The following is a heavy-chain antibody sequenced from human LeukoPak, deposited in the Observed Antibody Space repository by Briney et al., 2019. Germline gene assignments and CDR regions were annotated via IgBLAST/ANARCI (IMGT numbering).Heavy chain of an antibody. CDR1: GFTFSSYA. J-gene: IGHJ4*02. CDR2: ISYDGSNK. D-gene: IGHD6-13*01. CDR3: ARAHTPYSSSWYGPTFDY. V-gene: IGHV3-30-3*01. Sequence: QSGGSLRLSCAASGFTFSSYAMHWVRQAPGKGLEWVAVISYDGSNKYYADSVKGRFTISRDNSKNTLYLQMNSLRAEDTAVYYCARAHTPYSSSWYGPTFDYWGQGTLVTVSS.